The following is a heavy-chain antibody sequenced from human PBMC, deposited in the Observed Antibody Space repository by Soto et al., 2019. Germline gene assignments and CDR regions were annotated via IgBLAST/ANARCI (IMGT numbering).Heavy chain of an antibody. D-gene: IGHD1-26*01. Sequence: EVQLVESGGGLVKPGGSVRLSCAASGFTFSSYSINWVRQAPGKGLEWVSSISSSSSYIYYADSVKGRFTISRDNAKNSLYLQMNSLRAEDTAVYYCARRDPGAYFQHWGQGTLVTVSS. V-gene: IGHV3-21*01. CDR2: ISSSSSYI. CDR1: GFTFSSYS. CDR3: ARRDPGAYFQH. J-gene: IGHJ1*01.